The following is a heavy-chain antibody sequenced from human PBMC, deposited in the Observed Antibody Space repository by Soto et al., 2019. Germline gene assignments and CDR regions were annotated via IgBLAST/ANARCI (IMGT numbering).Heavy chain of an antibody. CDR1: GFSLSTTEVG. V-gene: IGHV2-5*02. CDR3: AHRRGGYNWHAAHCDY. CDR2: AYWDEDN. D-gene: IGHD1-20*01. J-gene: IGHJ4*02. Sequence: QITLKESGPTLVKPTQTLTLTCSSSGFSLSTTEVGVGWIRQPPGKALEWLGFAYWDEDNRYSPSLKSRLTITKDTSGNPVVLTMTNMDPVDTATYLCAHRRGGYNWHAAHCDYWGQGTLVTVSS.